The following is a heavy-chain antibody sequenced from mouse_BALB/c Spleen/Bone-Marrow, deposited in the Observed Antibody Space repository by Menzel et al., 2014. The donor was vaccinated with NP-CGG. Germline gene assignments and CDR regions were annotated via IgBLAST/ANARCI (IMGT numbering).Heavy chain of an antibody. Sequence: VESGGGLVQPGGSLRLSCAASGFTFTDYYISWVRQPPGKALEWLGFIRNKVKGYTTDYSASVKGRFTISRDNSQSISYLQMNTLRAEDSATYYCARDENVGIYWYFDVWGAGTTVTVSS. J-gene: IGHJ1*01. CDR1: GFTFTDYY. CDR2: IRNKVKGYTT. CDR3: ARDENVGIYWYFDV. V-gene: IGHV7-3*02.